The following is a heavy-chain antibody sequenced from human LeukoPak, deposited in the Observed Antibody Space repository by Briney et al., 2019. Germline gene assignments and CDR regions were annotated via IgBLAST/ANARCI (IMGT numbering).Heavy chain of an antibody. D-gene: IGHD6-6*01. V-gene: IGHV4-39*07. CDR2: IYYSGST. J-gene: IGHJ4*02. Sequence: SETLSLTCTVSGGSISRSSYYWGWIRQPPGKRLEWIGSIYYSGSTYYNPSLKSRVTISVDTSKNQFSLKLSSVTAADTAVYYCARDSSPSGREKGFDYWGQGTLVTVSS. CDR1: GGSISRSSYY. CDR3: ARDSSPSGREKGFDY.